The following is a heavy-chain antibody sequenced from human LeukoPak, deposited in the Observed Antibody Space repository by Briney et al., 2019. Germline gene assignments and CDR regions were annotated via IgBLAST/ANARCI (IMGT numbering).Heavy chain of an antibody. CDR3: ARDQWQWLGHFDY. Sequence: PGGSLRLSCAASGFSFSNYWMSWVRQAPGKGLEWVANIKQDGSEKYYVDSVKGRFTISRDNAKNSLFLQMNSLRAEDTGVYYCARDQWQWLGHFDYWGQGTLVTVSS. D-gene: IGHD6-19*01. CDR1: GFSFSNYW. J-gene: IGHJ4*02. V-gene: IGHV3-7*04. CDR2: IKQDGSEK.